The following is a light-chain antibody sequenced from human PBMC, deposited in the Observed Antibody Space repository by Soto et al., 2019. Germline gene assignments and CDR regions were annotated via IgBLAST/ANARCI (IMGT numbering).Light chain of an antibody. J-gene: IGKJ5*01. Sequence: EIQLTQSPASLSSSLGERATLSCRASQGISLFLAWYQQTPGTVPKLLISAASILQSGVPSRFGGRGSGTDFALTISSLQDEDVASYYCQKYNRPPRTFGQGTRLE. CDR1: QGISLF. CDR3: QKYNRPPRT. V-gene: IGKV1-27*01. CDR2: AAS.